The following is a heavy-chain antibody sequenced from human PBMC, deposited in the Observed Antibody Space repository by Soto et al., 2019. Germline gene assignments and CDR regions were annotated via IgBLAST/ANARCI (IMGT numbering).Heavy chain of an antibody. D-gene: IGHD6-19*01. CDR3: ARGLAVAGPVGGMDV. CDR1: GFTFSSYG. V-gene: IGHV3-33*01. J-gene: IGHJ6*02. Sequence: QVQLVESGGGVVQPGRSLRLSCAASGFTFSSYGMHWVRQAPGKGLERVAVIWYDGSTKYYADSVKGRFTISRDNSKNTVYLQKNSLRAEDTAVYYCARGLAVAGPVGGMDVWGQGTTVTVSS. CDR2: IWYDGSTK.